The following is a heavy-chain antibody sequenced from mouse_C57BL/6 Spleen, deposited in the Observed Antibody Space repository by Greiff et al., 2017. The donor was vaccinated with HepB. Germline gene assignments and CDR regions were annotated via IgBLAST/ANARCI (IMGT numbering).Heavy chain of an antibody. D-gene: IGHD1-1*01. CDR2: IDPSDSET. CDR1: GYTFTSYW. CDR3: ARDHYYYGSLFDY. Sequence: QVQLQQPGAELVRPGSSVKLSCKASGYTFTSYWMHWVKQRPIQGLEWIGNIDPSDSETHYNQKFKDKATLTVDKSSSTAYMQLSSLTSEDSAVYYGARDHYYYGSLFDYWGQGTTLTVSS. V-gene: IGHV1-52*01. J-gene: IGHJ2*01.